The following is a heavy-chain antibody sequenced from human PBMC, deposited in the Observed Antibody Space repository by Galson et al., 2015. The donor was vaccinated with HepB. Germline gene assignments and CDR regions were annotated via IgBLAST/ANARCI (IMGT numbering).Heavy chain of an antibody. CDR2: IKSKTDGGTT. J-gene: IGHJ4*02. CDR1: GFTFSKAW. CDR3: TTEKIGGYNFDY. Sequence: SLRLSCAASGFTFSKAWMSWVRQAPGKGLEWVGRIKSKTDGGTTDYAAPVKGRFTISRDDSKNTLYLQMNSLKTEDTAVYYCTTEKIGGYNFDYWGQGTLVTVSS. D-gene: IGHD5-12*01. V-gene: IGHV3-15*01.